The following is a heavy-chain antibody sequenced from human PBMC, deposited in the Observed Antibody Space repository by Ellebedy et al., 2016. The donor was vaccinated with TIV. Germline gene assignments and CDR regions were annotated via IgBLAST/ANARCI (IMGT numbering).Heavy chain of an antibody. Sequence: MPSETLSLTCTVYGGSVGSGSYYWSWFRKPPGEELEWIGYIYDSGSTNHNPSLKSRVTISVDTSKNQFSLKLSSVTAADTAVYYCARAAQPNCSGGSCYRIDYWGQGTLVTVSS. CDR3: ARAAQPNCSGGSCYRIDY. J-gene: IGHJ4*02. V-gene: IGHV4-61*01. CDR2: IYDSGST. CDR1: GGSVGSGSYY. D-gene: IGHD2-15*01.